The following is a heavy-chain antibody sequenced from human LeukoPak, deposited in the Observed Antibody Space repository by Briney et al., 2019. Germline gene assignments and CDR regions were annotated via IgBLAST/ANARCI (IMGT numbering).Heavy chain of an antibody. V-gene: IGHV4-34*01. D-gene: IGHD2-2*01. CDR2: INHSGST. Sequence: RSSETLSLTCAVYGGSFSGYYWSWIRQPPGKGLEWIGEINHSGSTNYNPSLKSRVTISVDTSKNQFSLKLSSVTAADTAVYYCARVQDPNCSSTSCRIYYFDYWGQGTLVTVSS. J-gene: IGHJ4*02. CDR3: ARVQDPNCSSTSCRIYYFDY. CDR1: GGSFSGYY.